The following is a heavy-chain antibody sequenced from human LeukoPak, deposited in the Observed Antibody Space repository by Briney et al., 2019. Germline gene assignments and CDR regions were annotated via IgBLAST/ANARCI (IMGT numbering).Heavy chain of an antibody. CDR1: GGSISSYY. D-gene: IGHD6-6*01. CDR3: ARSTAREAFDI. CDR2: IYYSGST. J-gene: IGHJ3*02. V-gene: IGHV4-59*08. Sequence: SETLSLTCTVSGGSISSYYWSWIRQPPGKGLEWIGYIYYSGSTNYNPSLKSRVTISVDTSKNQFSLKLSSVTAADTAVYYCARSTAREAFDIWGQGTMVTVSS.